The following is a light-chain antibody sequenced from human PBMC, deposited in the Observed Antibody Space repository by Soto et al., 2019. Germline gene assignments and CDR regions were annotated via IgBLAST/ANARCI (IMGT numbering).Light chain of an antibody. V-gene: IGKV1-5*03. CDR2: SAS. CDR3: QQYNSYSWT. Sequence: DIQMTQSPSTLSASVGDRVTITCRASQSISSWLVWYQQKPGKAPKLLIYSASSLESGVPSRFSGSGSGTEFTLTISSLQPDDFATYYCQQYNSYSWTFGQGTKVEIK. CDR1: QSISSW. J-gene: IGKJ1*01.